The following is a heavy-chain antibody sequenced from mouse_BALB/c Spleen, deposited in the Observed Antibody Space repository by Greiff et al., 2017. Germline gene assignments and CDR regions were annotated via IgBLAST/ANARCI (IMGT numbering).Heavy chain of an antibody. D-gene: IGHD2-4*01. CDR1: GYTFTSYW. J-gene: IGHJ3*01. V-gene: IGHV1-69*02. CDR2: IYPSDSYT. CDR3: TRASITTWDY. Sequence: QVQLQQPGAELVRPGASVKLSCKASGYTFTSYWINWVKQRPGQGLEWIGNIYPSDSYTNYNQKFKDKATLTVDKSSSTAYMQLSSPTSEDSAVYYCTRASITTWDYWGQGTLVTVSA.